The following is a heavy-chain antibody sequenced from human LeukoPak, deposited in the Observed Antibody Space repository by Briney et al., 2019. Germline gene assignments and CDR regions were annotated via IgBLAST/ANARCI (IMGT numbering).Heavy chain of an antibody. V-gene: IGHV3-30*02. Sequence: GGSLRLSCAASGFTFSSYGMHWVRQAPGKGLEWVTFIRYDGSNKYYADSVKGRFTISRDNSKNTLYLQMNSLRAEDTAVYYCARDSDAPGRYCSSTSCYPGNYFDYWGQGTLVTVSS. D-gene: IGHD2-2*01. CDR1: GFTFSSYG. J-gene: IGHJ4*02. CDR2: IRYDGSNK. CDR3: ARDSDAPGRYCSSTSCYPGNYFDY.